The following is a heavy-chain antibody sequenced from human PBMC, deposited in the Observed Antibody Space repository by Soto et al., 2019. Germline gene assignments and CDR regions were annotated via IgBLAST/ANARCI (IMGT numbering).Heavy chain of an antibody. V-gene: IGHV4-59*01. CDR2: IYYSGST. J-gene: IGHJ6*02. CDR1: GGSISSFY. Sequence: SGTLSLTCTVSGGSISSFYWSWIRQPPGKGLEWIGYIYYSGSTNYNPSLKSRVTISVDTSKNQFSLKLSSVTAADTAVYYCARGSYYHGLDVWGQGTTVT. CDR3: ARGSYYHGLDV.